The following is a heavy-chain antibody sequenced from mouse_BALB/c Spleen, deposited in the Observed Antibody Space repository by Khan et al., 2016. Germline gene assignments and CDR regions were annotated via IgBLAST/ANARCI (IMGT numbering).Heavy chain of an antibody. J-gene: IGHJ2*01. CDR1: GYSITSDYA. V-gene: IGHV3-2*02. D-gene: IGHD3-3*01. CDR2: ISYSGST. Sequence: EVQLQESGPGLVKPSQSLSLTCTVTGYSITSDYAWNWIRQFPGNKLEWMGYISYSGSTSYNPSLKSRISITRDTSKNQFSLQLNSVTTEDTATYYCARDQGRGYWGQGTTLTVSS. CDR3: ARDQGRGY.